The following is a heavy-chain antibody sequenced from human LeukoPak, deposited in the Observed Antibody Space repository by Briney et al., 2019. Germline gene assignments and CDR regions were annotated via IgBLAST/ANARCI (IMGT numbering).Heavy chain of an antibody. D-gene: IGHD2-2*01. CDR3: VPAAMNV. V-gene: IGHV3-30*03. Sequence: PGGSLRLSCAASGFTFSSYGMHWVRQAPGKGLEWVAVISYDGSNKYYADSVKGRFTISRDNAKNSLYLQMNSLRAEDTAVYYCVPAAMNVWGKGTTVTVSS. CDR1: GFTFSSYG. J-gene: IGHJ6*04. CDR2: ISYDGSNK.